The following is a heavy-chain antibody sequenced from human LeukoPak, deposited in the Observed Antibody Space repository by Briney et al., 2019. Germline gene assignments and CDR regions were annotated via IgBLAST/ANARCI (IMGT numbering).Heavy chain of an antibody. CDR3: ATRYCSSTSCRAAFDI. CDR2: IYHSRST. V-gene: IGHV4-38-2*02. Sequence: SETLSLTCTVAGYSISSGYYWGWIRQPPGKGLEWIGSIYHSRSTYYNPSLKSRVTISVDTSKTQFSPKLSSVTAADTAVYYCATRYCSSTSCRAAFDIWGQGTMVTVSS. J-gene: IGHJ3*02. D-gene: IGHD2-2*01. CDR1: GYSISSGYY.